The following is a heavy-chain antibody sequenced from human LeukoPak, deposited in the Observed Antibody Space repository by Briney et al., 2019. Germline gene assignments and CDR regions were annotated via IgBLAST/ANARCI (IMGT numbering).Heavy chain of an antibody. CDR3: ARDLYLGDILTGRDAFDI. D-gene: IGHD3-9*01. V-gene: IGHV3-21*01. Sequence: GGSLRLSCAASGFTFSSYSMNWVRQAPGKGLEWVSSTSSSSSYIYYADSVKGRFTISRDNAKNSLYLQMNSLRAEDTAVYYCARDLYLGDILTGRDAFDIWGQGTMVTVSS. CDR1: GFTFSSYS. J-gene: IGHJ3*02. CDR2: TSSSSSYI.